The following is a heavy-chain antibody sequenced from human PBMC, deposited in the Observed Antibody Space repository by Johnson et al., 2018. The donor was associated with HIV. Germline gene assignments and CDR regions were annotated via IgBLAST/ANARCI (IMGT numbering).Heavy chain of an antibody. CDR3: SRMVRYYYGSGSYYNVPWKDAFDI. CDR2: INWNGGST. J-gene: IGHJ3*02. V-gene: IGHV3-20*04. CDR1: GFTFDNYG. Sequence: VYLVESGGGVVRPGGSLRLSCAASGFTFDNYGMSWVRQAPGKGLEWVSGINWNGGSTGYADSVKGRFTISRDNAKNSLYLQMNSLRAEDTALYYCSRMVRYYYGSGSYYNVPWKDAFDIWGQGTIVTVSS. D-gene: IGHD3-10*01.